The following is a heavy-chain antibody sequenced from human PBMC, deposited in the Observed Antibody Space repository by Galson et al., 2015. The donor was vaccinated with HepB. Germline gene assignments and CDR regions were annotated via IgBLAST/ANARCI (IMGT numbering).Heavy chain of an antibody. Sequence: SLRLSCAASGFTFNNYAMHWVRQAPGQGLEWVAVISYDGTNKYYADSVRGRFTISRDNSKSTLYLQMNSLRPEDTAVYYCATRVVTAHLPDYWGQGTLVTVSS. D-gene: IGHD2-21*02. V-gene: IGHV3-30*14. J-gene: IGHJ4*02. CDR1: GFTFNNYA. CDR3: ATRVVTAHLPDY. CDR2: ISYDGTNK.